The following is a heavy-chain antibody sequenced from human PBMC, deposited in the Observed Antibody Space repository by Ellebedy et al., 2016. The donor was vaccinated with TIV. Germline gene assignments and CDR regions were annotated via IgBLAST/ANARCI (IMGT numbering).Heavy chain of an antibody. D-gene: IGHD3-10*01. CDR3: ARLPTMVRGVTYFDY. J-gene: IGHJ4*02. CDR2: ISYDGSNK. V-gene: IGHV3-30-3*01. Sequence: GESLKISCAASGFTFSSYAMHWVRQAPGKGLEWVAVISYDGSNKYYADSVKGRFTISRDNSKNTLYLQMNSLRAEDTAVYYCARLPTMVRGVTYFDYWGQGTLVTVSS. CDR1: GFTFSSYA.